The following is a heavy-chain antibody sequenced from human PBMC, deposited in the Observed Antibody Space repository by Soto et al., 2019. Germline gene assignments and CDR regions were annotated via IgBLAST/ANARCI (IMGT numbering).Heavy chain of an antibody. J-gene: IGHJ4*01. CDR3: ARGRYGDY. V-gene: IGHV1-18*01. CDR1: GYTFTSYG. D-gene: IGHD1-1*01. CDR2: ISAHNGNT. Sequence: QVHLVQSGAEVKKPGASVKVSCKASGYTFTSYGITWVRQAPGQGLEWMGWISAHNGNTDYAQKPQGRVIVTRDTSTSTAYMELRSLISDDTAVYYCARGRYGDYWGQEPWSPSPQ.